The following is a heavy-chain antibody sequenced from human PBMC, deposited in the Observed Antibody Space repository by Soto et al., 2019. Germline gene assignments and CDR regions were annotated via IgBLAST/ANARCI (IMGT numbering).Heavy chain of an antibody. D-gene: IGHD3-22*01. CDR2: IDPSDSYT. CDR1: GYSFTSYW. V-gene: IGHV5-10-1*01. CDR3: ARRGRSFYYDGSGWYFDL. Sequence: PGESLKISCKGSGYSFTSYWISWVRQMPGKGLEWMGRIDPSDSYTNYSPSFQGHVTISADKSISTAYLQWSSLKASDTAMYYCARRGRSFYYDGSGWYFDLWGRGALVTVSS. J-gene: IGHJ2*01.